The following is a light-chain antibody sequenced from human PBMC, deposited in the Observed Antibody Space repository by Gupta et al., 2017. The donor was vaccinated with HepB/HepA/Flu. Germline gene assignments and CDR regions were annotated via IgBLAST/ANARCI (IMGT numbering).Light chain of an antibody. V-gene: IGLV1-51*01. CDR3: GAWDSSMSTGV. CDR2: ENN. Sequence: SVFSQPSSVSAAPGQKVTISSSGGRSDNGNIYVGWYQQPQRTTPKLLIYENNRRPSGIPARFSGTKYGTSATLRSTGLQRGGEADYYCGAWDSSMSTGVFGGGTKVTGL. CDR1: RSDNGNIY. J-gene: IGLJ2*01.